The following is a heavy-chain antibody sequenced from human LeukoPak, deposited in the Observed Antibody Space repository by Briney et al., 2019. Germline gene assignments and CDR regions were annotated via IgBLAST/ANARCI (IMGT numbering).Heavy chain of an antibody. CDR2: IYTSGST. CDR3: ARVVVPAALYGWVDP. D-gene: IGHD2-2*01. CDR1: GGSISSYY. V-gene: IGHV4-4*07. J-gene: IGHJ5*02. Sequence: SETLSLTCTVSGGSISSYYWSWIRQPAGKGLEWIGRIYTSGSTNYNPSLKSRVTISVDTSKNQFSLKLSSVTAADTAVYYCARVVVPAALYGWVDPWGQGTLVTVSS.